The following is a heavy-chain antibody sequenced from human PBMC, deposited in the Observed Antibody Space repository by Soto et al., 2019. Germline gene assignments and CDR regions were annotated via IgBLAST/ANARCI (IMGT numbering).Heavy chain of an antibody. Sequence: GGSLRLSCAASGFTVSSNYMSWVRQAPGKGLEWVSVIYSGGSTYYADSVKGRFTISRDNSKNTLYLQMNSLRAEDTAVYYCASEPGIAVAAYYYGMDVWGQGTTVTV. CDR2: IYSGGST. D-gene: IGHD6-19*01. V-gene: IGHV3-53*01. J-gene: IGHJ6*02. CDR3: ASEPGIAVAAYYYGMDV. CDR1: GFTVSSNY.